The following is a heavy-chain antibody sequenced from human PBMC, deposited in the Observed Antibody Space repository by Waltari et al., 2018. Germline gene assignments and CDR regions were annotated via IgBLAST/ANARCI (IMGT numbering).Heavy chain of an antibody. J-gene: IGHJ4*02. CDR2: INHSGST. D-gene: IGHD3-22*01. CDR3: ARGATYYYDSSGYYRLAGFDY. CDR1: GGSFSGYY. V-gene: IGHV4-34*01. Sequence: QVQLQQWGAGLLTPSETLSLTCAVYGGSFSGYYWSWIRQPTGKGLEWIGEINHSGSTNYNPSLKSRVTISVDTSKNQFSLKLSSVTAADTAVYYCARGATYYYDSSGYYRLAGFDYWGQGTLVTVSS.